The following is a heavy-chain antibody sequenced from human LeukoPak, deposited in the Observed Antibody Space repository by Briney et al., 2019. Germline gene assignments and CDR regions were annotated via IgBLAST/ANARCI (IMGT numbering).Heavy chain of an antibody. CDR1: GFTFSSYN. CDR3: ARDYGDHGEYFDC. J-gene: IGHJ4*02. V-gene: IGHV3-48*02. CDR2: ISRSSSSI. Sequence: PGGSLRLSCAASGFTFSSYNMNWVRQAPGKGLEWVSYISRSSSSIYYADSVKGRFTISRGNAKNSVYLQMNSLSDEDTAVYRCARDYGDHGEYFDCWGQGTLVTVSS. D-gene: IGHD4-17*01.